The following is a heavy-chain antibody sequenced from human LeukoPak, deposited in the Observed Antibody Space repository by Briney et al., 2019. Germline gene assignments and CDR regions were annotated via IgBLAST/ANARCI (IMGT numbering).Heavy chain of an antibody. V-gene: IGHV3-23*01. Sequence: GGSLRLSCAASGFTFSNYAMNWVRQAPGKGLEWVSGISESGGNTFYADSVKGRFTISRDNSKNTLFLQMNSLRAEDTAVYYCARDSGYYGSGSYLTYLDYWGQGTLVTVSS. CDR3: ARDSGYYGSGSYLTYLDY. CDR1: GFTFSNYA. CDR2: ISESGGNT. J-gene: IGHJ4*02. D-gene: IGHD3-10*01.